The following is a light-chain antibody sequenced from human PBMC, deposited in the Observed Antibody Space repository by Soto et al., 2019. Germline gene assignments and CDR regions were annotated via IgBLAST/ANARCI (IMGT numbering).Light chain of an antibody. V-gene: IGKV3-20*01. CDR2: GAS. CDR3: GQYDTSPGT. J-gene: IGKJ1*01. Sequence: EIVLTQSPGTLSLSPGERATLSCRASQSVSSNYLAWYQPKRGQAPRLLIYGASSRATVIPTRFIGSGSGPDLSLAISRLEPEDFAVYYCGQYDTSPGTFGQGTKVDI. CDR1: QSVSSNY.